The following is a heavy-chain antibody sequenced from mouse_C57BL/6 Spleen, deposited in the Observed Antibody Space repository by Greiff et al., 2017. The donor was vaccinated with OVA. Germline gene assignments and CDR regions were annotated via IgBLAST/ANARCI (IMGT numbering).Heavy chain of an antibody. V-gene: IGHV1-50*01. D-gene: IGHD1-1*01. CDR3: ARSGYYGSSYDWYFDV. CDR2: IDPSDSYN. J-gene: IGHJ1*03. Sequence: QVQLQQSGAELVKPGASVKLSCKASGYTFTSYWMQWVKQRPGQGLEWIGEIDPSDSYNNYNQKFKGKATLTVDTSSSTAYMQLSSLTSEDSAVYYCARSGYYGSSYDWYFDVWGTGTTVTVSS. CDR1: GYTFTSYW.